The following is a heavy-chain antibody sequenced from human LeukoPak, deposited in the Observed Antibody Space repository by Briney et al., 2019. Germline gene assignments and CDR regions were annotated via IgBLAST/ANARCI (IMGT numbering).Heavy chain of an antibody. J-gene: IGHJ5*02. D-gene: IGHD6-19*01. CDR1: GFTFSAYW. CDR3: ARALSQTQWLVNGWFDP. V-gene: IGHV3-7*01. Sequence: GESLRLSCAASGFTFSAYWMTWVRQAPGKGLEWVANINEGSNLKMYADSVKGRFTISRDYTTNSLYLQMDSLKAEDTAVYYCARALSQTQWLVNGWFDPWGQGTLVTVSS. CDR2: INEGSNLK.